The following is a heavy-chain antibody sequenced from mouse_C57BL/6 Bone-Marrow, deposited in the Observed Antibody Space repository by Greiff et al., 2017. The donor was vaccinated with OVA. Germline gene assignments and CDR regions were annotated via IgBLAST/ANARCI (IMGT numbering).Heavy chain of an antibody. J-gene: IGHJ4*01. V-gene: IGHV1-19*01. CDR3: ARYHYDYYAMDY. Sequence: VQLKESGPVLVKPGASVKMSCKASGYTFTDYYMNWVKQSHGKSLEWIGVINPYNGGTSYNQKFKGKATLTVDKSSSTAYMELNSLTSEDSAVYYCARYHYDYYAMDYWGQGTSVTVSS. CDR2: INPYNGGT. D-gene: IGHD1-1*02. CDR1: GYTFTDYY.